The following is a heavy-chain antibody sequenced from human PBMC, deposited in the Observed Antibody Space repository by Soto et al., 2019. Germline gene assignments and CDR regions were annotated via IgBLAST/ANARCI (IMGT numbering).Heavy chain of an antibody. V-gene: IGHV3-30*03. CDR1: GFTFSSYG. Sequence: QVQLVESGGGVVQPGRSLRLSCAASGFTFSSYGMHWVRQAPGKGLEWVAVISYDGSNKYYADSVKGRFTISRDNSKNTLYLQKKSQRAEDTAVYYCAYCSGGSCYTAGMDVWGQGTTVTVSS. CDR3: AYCSGGSCYTAGMDV. J-gene: IGHJ6*02. CDR2: ISYDGSNK. D-gene: IGHD2-15*01.